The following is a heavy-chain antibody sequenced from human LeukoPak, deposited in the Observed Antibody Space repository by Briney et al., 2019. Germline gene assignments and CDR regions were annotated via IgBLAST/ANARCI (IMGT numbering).Heavy chain of an antibody. V-gene: IGHV4-59*08. CDR1: GGSISSYY. D-gene: IGHD2-2*01. J-gene: IGHJ2*01. CDR3: ARLLFLPAADWYFDL. CDR2: IYYSGST. Sequence: SETLSLTCTVPGGSISSYYWSWIRQPPGKGLEWIGYIYYSGSTNYNPSLKSRVTISVDTSKNQFSLKLSSVTAADTPVNYCARLLFLPAADWYFDLWDRGTLVSVSS.